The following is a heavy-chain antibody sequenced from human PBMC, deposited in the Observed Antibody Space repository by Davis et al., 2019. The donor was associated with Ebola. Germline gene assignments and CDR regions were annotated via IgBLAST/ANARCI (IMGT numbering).Heavy chain of an antibody. D-gene: IGHD6-19*01. CDR1: GYTFTSYG. CDR2: ISAYNGNT. J-gene: IGHJ4*02. Sequence: ASVTVSCKPSGYTFTSYGITWVRQAPGQGLEWMGWISAYNGNTNYAQNVQDRVTMTTDTSTSIAYMELRSLRSDDTAVYYCARDLGKTLADHADYWGQGTLVTVSS. CDR3: ARDLGKTLADHADY. V-gene: IGHV1-18*01.